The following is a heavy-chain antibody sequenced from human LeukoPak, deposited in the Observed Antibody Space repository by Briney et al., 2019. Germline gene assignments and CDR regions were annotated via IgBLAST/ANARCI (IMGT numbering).Heavy chain of an antibody. J-gene: IGHJ4*02. D-gene: IGHD7-27*01. V-gene: IGHV1-18*01. CDR3: ARDWGSIKVIADY. CDR2: ISSNSDNT. CDR1: GYTFTSYG. Sequence: ASVKVSCKATGYTFTSYGISWVRQAPGQGLEWMGWISSNSDNTNYAQKLQGRVTMTTDTSTSTTYMELRSLRSDDTALYFCARDWGSIKVIADYWGQGTLVTVSS.